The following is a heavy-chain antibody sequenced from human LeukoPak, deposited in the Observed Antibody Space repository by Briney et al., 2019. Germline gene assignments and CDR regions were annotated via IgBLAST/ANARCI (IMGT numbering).Heavy chain of an antibody. D-gene: IGHD1-26*01. Sequence: GGSLRLSCVASGFTFNTYAMHWVRQAPGKGLEWVAVISYDGSNKFYADSVKGRFTISRDNSKNTLYLQMDSLRADDTAVYCCARDGGKWELYFGYWGQGTLVTVSS. CDR3: ARDGGKWELYFGY. CDR2: ISYDGSNK. CDR1: GFTFNTYA. J-gene: IGHJ4*02. V-gene: IGHV3-30-3*01.